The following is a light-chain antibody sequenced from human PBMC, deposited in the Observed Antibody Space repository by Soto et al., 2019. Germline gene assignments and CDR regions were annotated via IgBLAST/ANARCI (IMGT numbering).Light chain of an antibody. CDR2: AAS. J-gene: IGKJ2*01. CDR3: QQSCSTRGHI. CDR1: QSINIY. V-gene: IGKV1-39*01. Sequence: DIPMTQSPSSLSASVGDSVTITCRASQSINIYLNWYQHKSGKAPKLLIYAASNLQRGVPSRFSGSGPGTDFTLTISCLQPEDSASYYCQQSCSTRGHIFGQGTKPEIK.